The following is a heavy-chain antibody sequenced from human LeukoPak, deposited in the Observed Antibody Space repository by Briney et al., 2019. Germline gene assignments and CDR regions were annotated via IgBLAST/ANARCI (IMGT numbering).Heavy chain of an antibody. D-gene: IGHD4-23*01. V-gene: IGHV3-7*01. J-gene: IGHJ4*02. Sequence: PGGSLRLSCAASGFTFSSYWMSWVRQAPGKGLEWVANIKQDGSEKYYVDSVKGRFTISRDNAKNSLYLQMNSLRAEDTAVYYCARETYGGNSYYFDYWGQGTLVTVSS. CDR1: GFTFSSYW. CDR2: IKQDGSEK. CDR3: ARETYGGNSYYFDY.